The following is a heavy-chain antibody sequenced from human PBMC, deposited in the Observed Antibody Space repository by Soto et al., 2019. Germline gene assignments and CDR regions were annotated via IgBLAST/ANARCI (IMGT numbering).Heavy chain of an antibody. CDR2: IYYSGST. V-gene: IGHV4-39*01. CDR1: GGSISSSSYY. D-gene: IGHD4-17*01. Sequence: QLQLQESGPGLVKPSETLSLTCTVSGGSISSSSYYWGWIRQPPGKGLEWIGSIYYSGSTYYNPSLKSRVTISVDTSKNQFSLKLSSVTAADTAVYYCARLQGYGDLAFDIWGQGTMVTVSS. J-gene: IGHJ3*02. CDR3: ARLQGYGDLAFDI.